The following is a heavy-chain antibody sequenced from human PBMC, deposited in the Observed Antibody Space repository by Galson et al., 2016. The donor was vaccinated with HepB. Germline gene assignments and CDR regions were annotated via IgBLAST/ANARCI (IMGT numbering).Heavy chain of an antibody. V-gene: IGHV3-23*01. J-gene: IGHJ6*02. CDR3: AKASSPEYYYGMDV. D-gene: IGHD6-13*01. CDR1: GFTFSSYA. CDR2: IRGSGGST. Sequence: SLRLSCAASGFTFSSYAMSWVRQAPGKGLEWVSAIRGSGGSTSYAASVKGRFTTSGDNPKNTLYLQMNSLRAKDTAVYYCAKASSPEYYYGMDVWGQGTTVTVSS.